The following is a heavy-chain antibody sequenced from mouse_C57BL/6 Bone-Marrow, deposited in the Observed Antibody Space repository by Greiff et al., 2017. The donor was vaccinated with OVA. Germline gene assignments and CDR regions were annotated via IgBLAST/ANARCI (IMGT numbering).Heavy chain of an antibody. CDR3: ARESLTGIDY. CDR2: INPNNGGT. CDR1: GYTFTDYY. V-gene: IGHV1-26*01. D-gene: IGHD4-1*01. J-gene: IGHJ2*01. Sequence: EVQLQQSGPELVKPGASVKISCKASGYTFTDYYMNWVKQSHGKSLEWIGDINPNNGGTSYNQKFKGKATLTVDKFSSTAYMELRSLTSEDSAVYYCARESLTGIDYWGQGTTLTVSS.